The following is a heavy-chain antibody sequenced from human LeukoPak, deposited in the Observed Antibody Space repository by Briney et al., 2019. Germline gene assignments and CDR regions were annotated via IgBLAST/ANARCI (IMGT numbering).Heavy chain of an antibody. J-gene: IGHJ6*03. CDR2: FYPEDGET. CDR1: GYTLTELS. Sequence: ASVRVSCKVSGYTLTELSMYWVRQAPGKGVEWMGGFYPEDGETIYAQKLQGRVTMTEDTSTDTAYMELSSLRSEDTAVYYCATGYDFWSGPYYYYYYMDVWGKGTTVTVSS. D-gene: IGHD3-3*01. V-gene: IGHV1-24*01. CDR3: ATGYDFWSGPYYYYYYMDV.